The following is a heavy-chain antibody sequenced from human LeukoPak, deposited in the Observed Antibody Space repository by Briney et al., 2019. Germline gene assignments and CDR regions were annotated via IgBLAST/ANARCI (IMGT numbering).Heavy chain of an antibody. V-gene: IGHV4-39*01. CDR1: GGSISSSSYS. CDR2: IYYSGST. CDR3: ARYYDSSGPYDY. J-gene: IGHJ4*02. Sequence: PSETLSLTCTVSGGSISSSSYSWGWIRQPPGKGLEWIGSIYYSGSTYYNPSLKSRVTTSVDTSKNQFSLKLSSVTAADTAVYYCARYYDSSGPYDYWGQGTLVTVSS. D-gene: IGHD3-22*01.